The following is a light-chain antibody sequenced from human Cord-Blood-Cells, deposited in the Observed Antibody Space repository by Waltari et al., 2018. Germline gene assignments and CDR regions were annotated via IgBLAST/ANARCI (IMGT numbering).Light chain of an antibody. V-gene: IGKV3-11*01. CDR1: QSVSSY. CDR3: QQRSNWPLT. J-gene: IGKJ4*01. CDR2: DAS. Sequence: DIVLTQSPATLSLSPGASATLPCRARQSVSSYLAWYQQKPGQAPRLLIYDASNRATGIPARFSGSGSGTDFTLTISSLEPEDFAVYYCQQRSNWPLTFGGGTKVEIK.